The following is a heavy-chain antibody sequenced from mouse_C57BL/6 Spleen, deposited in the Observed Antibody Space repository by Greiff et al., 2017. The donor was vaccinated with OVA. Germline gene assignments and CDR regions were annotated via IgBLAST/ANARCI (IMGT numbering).Heavy chain of an antibody. CDR2: IRNKANNHAT. D-gene: IGHD1-1*01. Sequence: EVKLMESGGGLVQPGGSMKLSCAASGFTFSDAWMDWVRQSPEKGLEWVAEIRNKANNHATYYAESVKGRFTISRDDSKSSVYLQMNSLRAEDTGIYYCTRIITTVVDYYAMDYWGQGTSVTVSS. CDR1: GFTFSDAW. V-gene: IGHV6-6*01. CDR3: TRIITTVVDYYAMDY. J-gene: IGHJ4*01.